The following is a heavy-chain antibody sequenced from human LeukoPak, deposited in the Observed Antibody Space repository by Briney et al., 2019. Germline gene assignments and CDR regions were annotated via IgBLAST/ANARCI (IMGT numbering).Heavy chain of an antibody. V-gene: IGHV3-7*01. CDR3: ARHLSGVTGYTYGRGIDY. D-gene: IGHD5-18*01. CDR2: IKPDGSEK. Sequence: GGSLRLSCAASGFTFSSYWMSWVRQAPGKGLEWVANIKPDGSEKYCVDSVKGRFTISRDNAKKSMYLQMNSLRAEDTAVYYCARHLSGVTGYTYGRGIDYWGQGTLVTVSS. J-gene: IGHJ4*02. CDR1: GFTFSSYW.